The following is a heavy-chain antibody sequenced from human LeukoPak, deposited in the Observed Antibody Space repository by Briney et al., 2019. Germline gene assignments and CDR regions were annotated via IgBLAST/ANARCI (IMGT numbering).Heavy chain of an antibody. CDR2: IWYDGSKE. Sequence: PGGSLRLSCAASGFTFSTYGMNWVRQAPGKGLEWVAVIWYDGSKEYFADSVKGRFTISRDSSKNTLYLQMNSLRADDTAVYYCASPDSRGYYFRPMDVWGPGTTVIVSS. CDR3: ASPDSRGYYFRPMDV. J-gene: IGHJ6*02. CDR1: GFTFSTYG. V-gene: IGHV3-33*01. D-gene: IGHD3-22*01.